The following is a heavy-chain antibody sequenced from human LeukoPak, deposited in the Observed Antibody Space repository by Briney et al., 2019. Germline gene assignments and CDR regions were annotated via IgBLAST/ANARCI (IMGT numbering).Heavy chain of an antibody. CDR1: GFTFDDYA. D-gene: IGHD1-7*01. CDR3: AGKGIAGTSGWFDP. Sequence: GGSLRLSCAASGFTFDDYAMHWVRQAPGKGLEWVSGISWNSGSIGYADSVKGRLTISRDNAKNSLYLQMNSLRAEDTALYYCAGKGIAGTSGWFDPWGQGTLVTVSS. V-gene: IGHV3-9*01. J-gene: IGHJ5*02. CDR2: ISWNSGSI.